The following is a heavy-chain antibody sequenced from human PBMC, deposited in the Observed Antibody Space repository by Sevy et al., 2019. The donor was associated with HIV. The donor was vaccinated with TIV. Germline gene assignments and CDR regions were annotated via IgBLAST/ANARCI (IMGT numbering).Heavy chain of an antibody. V-gene: IGHV3-30*02. D-gene: IGHD2-8*02. J-gene: IGHJ3*02. Sequence: GGSLRLSCAASGFTFSYYGIHWVRQAPGKGLEWVAFITYDGSNKHYADSVKGRFNISRDNSEKTLYLQMNSLRAEDTAMYYCARDRKVVLVVYAIPFDAFDIWGQGTLVTVSS. CDR3: ARDRKVVLVVYAIPFDAFDI. CDR1: GFTFSYYG. CDR2: ITYDGSNK.